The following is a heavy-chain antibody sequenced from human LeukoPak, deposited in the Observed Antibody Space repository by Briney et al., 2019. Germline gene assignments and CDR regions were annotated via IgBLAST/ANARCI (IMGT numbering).Heavy chain of an antibody. V-gene: IGHV4-61*02. J-gene: IGHJ3*02. Sequence: SETLSLTCTVSGGSISSGSYYWSWIRQPAGKGLEWIGRIYTSGSTNYNPSLKSRVTISVDTSKNQFSLKLSSVTAADTAVYYCARVEAMGDDAFDIWGQGTMVTVSS. CDR3: ARVEAMGDDAFDI. D-gene: IGHD5-18*01. CDR1: GGSISSGSYY. CDR2: IYTSGST.